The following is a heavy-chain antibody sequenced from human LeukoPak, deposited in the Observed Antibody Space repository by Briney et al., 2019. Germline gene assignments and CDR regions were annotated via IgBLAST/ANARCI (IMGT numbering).Heavy chain of an antibody. CDR2: ISGSAGSA. CDR3: AKDDFDSSGYLDY. Sequence: PGGSLRLSCAASGFTFSSYAMTWVRQAPGKGLEWVSSISGSAGSADYADSVKGRFTISRDNSKNTLYMQMNSLRAEDTAVYYCAKDDFDSSGYLDYWGQGTLVTVSS. V-gene: IGHV3-23*01. D-gene: IGHD3-22*01. J-gene: IGHJ4*02. CDR1: GFTFSSYA.